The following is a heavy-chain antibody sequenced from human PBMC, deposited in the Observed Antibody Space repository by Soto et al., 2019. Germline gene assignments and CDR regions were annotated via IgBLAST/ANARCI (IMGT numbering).Heavy chain of an antibody. CDR3: ARENQPRWLYFQYKGVAD. J-gene: IGHJ6*02. D-gene: IGHD1-1*01. CDR2: INAGNCST. V-gene: IGHV1-3*01. Sequence: RVRQVPGKKLELLGAINAGNCSTKYSQKFQDRVTTSMFRAGSTAYMELNSLRSEHTAVYHCARENQPRWLYFQYKGVADWVQGTTVTVS.